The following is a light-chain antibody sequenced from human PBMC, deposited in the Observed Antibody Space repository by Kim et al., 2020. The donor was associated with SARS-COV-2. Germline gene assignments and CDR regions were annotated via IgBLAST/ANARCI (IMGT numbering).Light chain of an antibody. V-gene: IGKV1-13*02. CDR3: QKFNSFPLT. CDR2: DAS. Sequence: AIQLTQSPSSLSASVGDRVTITCRASKGISNGLAWYQQKPGKVPELLIYDASSSESGVPSRFSGSGSGTDFTLTISSLQPEDFATYYCQKFNSFPLTFGGGTKVDIK. J-gene: IGKJ4*01. CDR1: KGISNG.